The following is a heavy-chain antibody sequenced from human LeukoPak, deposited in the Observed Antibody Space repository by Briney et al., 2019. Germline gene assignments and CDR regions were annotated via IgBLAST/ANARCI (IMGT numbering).Heavy chain of an antibody. CDR1: GGSISSSNW. CDR3: STAPTYILTGYYTPSAFDI. V-gene: IGHV4-4*02. D-gene: IGHD3-9*01. J-gene: IGHJ3*02. Sequence: PSGTLSLTCAVSGGSISSSNWWSWVRQPPGKGLEWIGEIYHSGSTNYNPSLKSRVTISVDKSKNQFSLKLSSVTAADTAVYYCSTAPTYILTGYYTPSAFDIWGQGTMDTVS. CDR2: IYHSGST.